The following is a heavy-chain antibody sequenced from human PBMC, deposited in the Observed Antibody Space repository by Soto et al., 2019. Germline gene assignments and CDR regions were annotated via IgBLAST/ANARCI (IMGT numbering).Heavy chain of an antibody. D-gene: IGHD3-22*01. Sequence: QVQLQESGPGLVKPSETLSLTCTVSDGSISSYYWSWIRQPQGKGLEWIGYIYNSGNTNYNPSLKSRVTISVDTSKSQFSLKLSSVTAADTAVYYCARDPYDSDDLDAFDIWGQGTMVTVSP. CDR2: IYNSGNT. J-gene: IGHJ3*02. CDR3: ARDPYDSDDLDAFDI. V-gene: IGHV4-59*01. CDR1: DGSISSYY.